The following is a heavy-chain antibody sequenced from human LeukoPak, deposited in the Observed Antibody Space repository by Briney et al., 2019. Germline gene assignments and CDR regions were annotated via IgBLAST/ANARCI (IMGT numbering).Heavy chain of an antibody. D-gene: IGHD1-26*01. V-gene: IGHV3-23*01. CDR3: ARDLGYYRADY. J-gene: IGHJ4*02. CDR2: ISGSGGST. CDR1: GFTFSSYA. Sequence: GGSLRLSCAASGFTFSSYAMNWVRQAPGKGLEWVSAISGSGGSTYYADSVKGRFTISRDNAKNSLYLLMNNLRAEDTAVYYCARDLGYYRADYWGQGTLVTV.